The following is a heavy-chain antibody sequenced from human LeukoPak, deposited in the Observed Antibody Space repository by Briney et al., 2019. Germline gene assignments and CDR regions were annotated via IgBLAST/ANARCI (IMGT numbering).Heavy chain of an antibody. CDR3: ASPVVPAAINSPFDY. D-gene: IGHD2-2*01. Sequence: GSSVKVSCKASGGTFSSYAISWVRQAPGQGLEWMGGIIPIFGTANYAQKFQGRVTITADESTSTAYMELSSLRSEDTAVYYCASPVVPAAINSPFDYWGQGTLVTVSS. CDR1: GGTFSSYA. CDR2: IIPIFGTA. J-gene: IGHJ4*02. V-gene: IGHV1-69*01.